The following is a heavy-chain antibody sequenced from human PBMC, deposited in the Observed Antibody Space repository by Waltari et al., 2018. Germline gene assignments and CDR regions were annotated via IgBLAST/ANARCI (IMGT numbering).Heavy chain of an antibody. V-gene: IGHV4-38-2*01. D-gene: IGHD4-17*01. Sequence: QVQLQESGPGLVKPSETLSLTCAVSGYSISSGYFWGWIRQPPGKGLEWIGSLYHGGGTYYNPSLKSRVTLSVDTSKNQFSLKLNSVTAADTAVYYCARGYGDKPDAFDIWGQGTMVTVSS. J-gene: IGHJ3*02. CDR3: ARGYGDKPDAFDI. CDR2: LYHGGGT. CDR1: GYSISSGYF.